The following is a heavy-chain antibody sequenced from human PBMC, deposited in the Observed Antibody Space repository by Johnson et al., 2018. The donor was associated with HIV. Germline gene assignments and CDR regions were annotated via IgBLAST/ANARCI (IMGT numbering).Heavy chain of an antibody. V-gene: IGHV3-66*02. CDR1: GFAVSSNY. CDR2: LYSAGSA. D-gene: IGHD3-22*01. Sequence: EMQLVESGGGLVKPGGSLRVSCAASGFAVSSNYMNWVRQTPGKGLEWVSILYSAGSAYYADSVKGRFTISRDNSKNTLYLQMNSLRPEDTAVYYCARAPPYYGGYSVSDAFDIWGQGTMVTVSS. J-gene: IGHJ3*02. CDR3: ARAPPYYGGYSVSDAFDI.